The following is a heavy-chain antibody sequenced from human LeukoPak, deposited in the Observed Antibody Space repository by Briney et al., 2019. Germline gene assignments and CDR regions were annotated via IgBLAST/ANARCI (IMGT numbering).Heavy chain of an antibody. D-gene: IGHD2-2*01. CDR1: GYTLTGYY. Sequence: ASVKVSCKAAGYTLTGYYMHWVRQAPGQGLEWMGWISPNSGGTSYAQKFQGRVTMTRDTSISTAYMELSRLRSDDTAVYYCARGRCSSRSCYRFDSWGQGTLVTVSS. V-gene: IGHV1-2*02. CDR2: ISPNSGGT. CDR3: ARGRCSSRSCYRFDS. J-gene: IGHJ4*02.